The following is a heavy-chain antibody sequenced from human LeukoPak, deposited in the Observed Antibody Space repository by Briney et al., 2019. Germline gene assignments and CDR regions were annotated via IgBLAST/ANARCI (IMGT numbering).Heavy chain of an antibody. CDR3: ARVPVGGLNWFDP. Sequence: ATVKVSCKASGYTFTSYYMHWVRHPPAQGLEWMGIINPSGGSTSYAQKFQDRVTMTRDTSTSTVYMELSSLRSEDTAVYYCARVPVGGLNWFDPWGQGTLVTVSS. D-gene: IGHD1-26*01. V-gene: IGHV1-46*01. J-gene: IGHJ5*02. CDR1: GYTFTSYY. CDR2: INPSGGST.